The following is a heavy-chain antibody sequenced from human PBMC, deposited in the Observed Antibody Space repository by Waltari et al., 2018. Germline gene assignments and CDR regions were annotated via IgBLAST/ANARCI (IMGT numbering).Heavy chain of an antibody. D-gene: IGHD2-15*01. V-gene: IGHV3-7*01. Sequence: EVQLVESGGGLVQPGGSLRLSCAASGFTFSSYWMSWVRQAPGKGLEWVANIKQDGSEKYYVDSVKGRFTISRDNAKNSLYLQMNSLRAEDTAVYYCARAPRYCSGGSCYSYYYMDVLGKGTTVTVSS. J-gene: IGHJ6*03. CDR2: IKQDGSEK. CDR1: GFTFSSYW. CDR3: ARAPRYCSGGSCYSYYYMDV.